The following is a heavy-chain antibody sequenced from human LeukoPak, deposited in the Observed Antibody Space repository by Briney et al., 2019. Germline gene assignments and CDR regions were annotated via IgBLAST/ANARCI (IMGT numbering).Heavy chain of an antibody. Sequence: GGSLRHSCAPSRFTFDAYAMHCVRQAPREGLGRGSGISCNSGSRGYADSVKDRFTTSRDNAKNSLYLQMNSLRAEDAALYYCAFFAMVRGVIYMDVWGKGTTVTVSS. J-gene: IGHJ6*03. CDR3: AFFAMVRGVIYMDV. D-gene: IGHD3-10*01. CDR1: RFTFDAYA. CDR2: ISCNSGSR. V-gene: IGHV3-9*01.